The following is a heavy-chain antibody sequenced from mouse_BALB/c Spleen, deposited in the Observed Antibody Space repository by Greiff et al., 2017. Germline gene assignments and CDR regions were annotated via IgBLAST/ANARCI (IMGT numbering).Heavy chain of an antibody. CDR3: TRGLGLRSWFAY. J-gene: IGHJ3*01. Sequence: EVMLVESGGGLVKPGGSLKLSCAASGFTFSSYTMSWVRQTPEKRLEWVATISSGGSYTYYPDSVKGRFTISRDNAKNTLYLQMSSLKSEDTAMYYCTRGLGLRSWFAYWGQGTLVTVSA. CDR2: ISSGGSYT. V-gene: IGHV5-6-4*01. D-gene: IGHD1-1*01. CDR1: GFTFSSYT.